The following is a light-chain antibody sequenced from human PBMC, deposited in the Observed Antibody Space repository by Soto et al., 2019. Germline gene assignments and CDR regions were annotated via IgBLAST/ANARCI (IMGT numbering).Light chain of an antibody. CDR2: DDN. Sequence: QSVMTQPPSVSAAPGQKVTISCSGSSSNIGGNSVSWYQQLPGTAPKLLIYDDNKRPSGIPDRFSGSKSGTSATLGITGLQTGDEADYYCGTWDNSLSAVVFGGGTKLTVL. J-gene: IGLJ2*01. CDR3: GTWDNSLSAVV. CDR1: SSNIGGNS. V-gene: IGLV1-51*01.